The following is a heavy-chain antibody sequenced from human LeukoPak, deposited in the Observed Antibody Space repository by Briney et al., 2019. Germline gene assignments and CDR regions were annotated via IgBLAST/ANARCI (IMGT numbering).Heavy chain of an antibody. CDR2: LSYDGTKT. V-gene: IGHV3-30*18. D-gene: IGHD3-22*01. Sequence: GGSLRLSCAASGFTFSSYGMHWVRQAPGKGLEWVAVLSYDGTKTGYVDSVKGRFTISRDNSRNTVYLQLNSLRADDTAMYYCAKDHQHYYDSSGYLDYWGQGTLVTVSS. J-gene: IGHJ4*02. CDR3: AKDHQHYYDSSGYLDY. CDR1: GFTFSSYG.